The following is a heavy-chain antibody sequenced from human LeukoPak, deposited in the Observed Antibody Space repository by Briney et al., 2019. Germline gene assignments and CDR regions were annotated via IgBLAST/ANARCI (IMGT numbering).Heavy chain of an antibody. CDR2: IIPIFGTA. CDR3: ARGKRRVYSVGFDY. D-gene: IGHD5/OR15-5a*01. CDR1: GGTFSSYA. V-gene: IGHV1-69*05. J-gene: IGHJ4*02. Sequence: SVKVSCKASGGTFSSYAISWVRQAPGQGLGWMGRIIPIFGTANYAQKFQGRVTITTDESTSTAYMELSSLRSEDTAVYYCARGKRRVYSVGFDYWGQGTLVTVSS.